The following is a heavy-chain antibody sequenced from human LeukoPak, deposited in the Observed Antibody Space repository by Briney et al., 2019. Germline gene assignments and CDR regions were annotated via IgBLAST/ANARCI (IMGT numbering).Heavy chain of an antibody. CDR1: GFTFSSYW. CDR2: INSEGSST. D-gene: IGHD5-12*01. J-gene: IGHJ4*02. Sequence: GGSLRLSCAASGFTFSSYWMHWVRQAPGKGLVWVSRINSEGSSTSYADSVKGRFTISRDNAKNTLYLQMNSLRAEDTAVYYCARSGFFSLYFDYWGQGTLVTVSS. CDR3: ARSGFFSLYFDY. V-gene: IGHV3-74*01.